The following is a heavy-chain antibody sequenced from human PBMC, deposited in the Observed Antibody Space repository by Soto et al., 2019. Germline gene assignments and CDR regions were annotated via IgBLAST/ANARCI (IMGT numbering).Heavy chain of an antibody. D-gene: IGHD4-17*01. CDR3: ARSPHSTATTFNY. V-gene: IGHV4-31*03. Sequence: QVQLQESGPGLVKPSQTLSLTCTVSGGSISSGGYYWSWIRQHPGKGLEWIGYIYYSGSTYYNPYSKSRVTTSVDPSNNHFSQKLSSGTAADTAVYYCARSPHSTATTFNYWGQGPRFPVSS. CDR2: IYYSGST. CDR1: GGSISSGGYY. J-gene: IGHJ4*02.